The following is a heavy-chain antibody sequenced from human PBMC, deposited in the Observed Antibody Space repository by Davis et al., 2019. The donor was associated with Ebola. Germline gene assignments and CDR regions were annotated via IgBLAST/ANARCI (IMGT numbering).Heavy chain of an antibody. Sequence: ASVKVSCKASGYTFTSYGISWVRQAPGQGLEWMGWISAYNGNTNYAQKLQGRVTMTTDTSTSTAYMELRSLRSDDTAVYYCARDRSVHCSSTSCPPGYWGQGTLVTVSS. V-gene: IGHV1-18*01. J-gene: IGHJ4*02. CDR3: ARDRSVHCSSTSCPPGY. CDR2: ISAYNGNT. D-gene: IGHD2-2*01. CDR1: GYTFTSYG.